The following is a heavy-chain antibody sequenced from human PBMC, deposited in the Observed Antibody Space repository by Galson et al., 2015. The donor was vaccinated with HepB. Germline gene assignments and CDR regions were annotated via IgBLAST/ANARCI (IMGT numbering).Heavy chain of an antibody. V-gene: IGHV3-30*18. CDR2: ISYDGSNK. D-gene: IGHD4-17*01. Sequence: SLRLSCAASGFTFSSYGMHWVRQAPGKGLEWVAVISYDGSNKYYADSVKGRFTISRDNSKNTLYLQMNSLRAEDTAVYYCAKELLDYGDPYYYYYGMDVWGQGTTVTVSS. J-gene: IGHJ6*02. CDR3: AKELLDYGDPYYYYYGMDV. CDR1: GFTFSSYG.